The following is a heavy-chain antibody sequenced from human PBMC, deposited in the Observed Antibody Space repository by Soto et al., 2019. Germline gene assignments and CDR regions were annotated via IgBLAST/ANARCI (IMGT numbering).Heavy chain of an antibody. CDR2: IYYSGST. V-gene: IGHV4-39*01. CDR1: GGSISSSSYY. CDR3: ARHPSTGIAVADTYYYYYYGMDV. D-gene: IGHD6-19*01. J-gene: IGHJ6*02. Sequence: SETLYLTCTVSGGSISSSSYYWGWIRQPPGKGLEWIGSIYYSGSTYYNPSLKSRVTISVDTSKNQFSLKLSSVTAADTAVYYCARHPSTGIAVADTYYYYYYGMDVWGQGTTVTVSS.